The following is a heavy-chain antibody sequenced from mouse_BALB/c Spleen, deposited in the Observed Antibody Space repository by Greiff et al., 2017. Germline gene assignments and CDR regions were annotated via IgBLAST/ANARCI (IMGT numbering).Heavy chain of an antibody. CDR2: IYPGNGDT. CDR3: ALITTVVATDY. Sequence: LQQPGAELVKPGASVKMSCKASGYTFTSYNMHWVKQTPGKGLEWIGAIYPGNGDTSYNQKFKGKATLTADKSSSTAYMQLSSLTSEDSAVYYCALITTVVATDYWGQGTTLTVSS. V-gene: IGHV1-12*01. CDR1: GYTFTSYN. D-gene: IGHD1-1*01. J-gene: IGHJ2*01.